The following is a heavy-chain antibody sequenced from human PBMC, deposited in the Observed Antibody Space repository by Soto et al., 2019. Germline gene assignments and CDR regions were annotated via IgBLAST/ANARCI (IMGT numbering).Heavy chain of an antibody. Sequence: SQTRSLTCAISGDSVSSNSAAWNWIKQSPSRDLEWLGRTYYRSKWYNDYAVSVKSRITINPDTSKNQFSLQLNSVTPEDTAVYYCATDFTPAAGLWNWFDHWAQGTLVTVSS. V-gene: IGHV6-1*01. CDR1: GDSVSSNSAA. CDR3: ATDFTPAAGLWNWFDH. CDR2: TYYRSKWYN. J-gene: IGHJ5*02. D-gene: IGHD6-13*01.